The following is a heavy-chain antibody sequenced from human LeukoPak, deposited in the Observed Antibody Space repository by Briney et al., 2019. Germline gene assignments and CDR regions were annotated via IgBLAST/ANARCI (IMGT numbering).Heavy chain of an antibody. CDR2: IYSGGSR. Sequence: GGSLRLSCAASGFTVSSNYMSWVRQAPGKGLEWVSVIYSGGSRYYADSVKGRFSLSRDSSRNALYLQMNSLRADDTAVYYCARSAPLGTHQYYFDYWGQGTLVTVSS. D-gene: IGHD3-16*01. CDR1: GFTVSSNY. V-gene: IGHV3-53*01. CDR3: ARSAPLGTHQYYFDY. J-gene: IGHJ4*02.